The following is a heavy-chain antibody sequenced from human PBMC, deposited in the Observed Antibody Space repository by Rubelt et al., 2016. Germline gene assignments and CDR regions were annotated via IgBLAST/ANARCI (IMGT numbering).Heavy chain of an antibody. CDR3: AREIIAAAVFDY. V-gene: IGHV1-46*01. CDR1: GYTFTSYL. Sequence: QVQLVQSGAEVKKPGASVKFSCKASGYTFTSYLMVWVRQAPGQGLECLGTINPNGGNTNYATTVVGRVSMNRGTSTSTVEMELSSLSSEGTSVEYCAREIIAAAVFDYWGQGTLVTVSS. J-gene: IGHJ4*02. CDR2: INPNGGNT. D-gene: IGHD6-25*01.